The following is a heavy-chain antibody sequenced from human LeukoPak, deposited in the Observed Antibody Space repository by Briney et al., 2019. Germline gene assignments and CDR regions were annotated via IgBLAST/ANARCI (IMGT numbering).Heavy chain of an antibody. V-gene: IGHV4-34*01. CDR3: AREWERHFDY. D-gene: IGHD1-26*01. CDR2: INHSGST. CDR1: VGSFSGYY. Sequence: PSETLSLTCAVYVGSFSGYYWSWIRQPPGKGLEWIGEINHSGSTNYNPSLKSRVTMSVVTSKNQFSLKLSSVTAADTAVYYCAREWERHFDYWGQGTLVTVSS. J-gene: IGHJ4*02.